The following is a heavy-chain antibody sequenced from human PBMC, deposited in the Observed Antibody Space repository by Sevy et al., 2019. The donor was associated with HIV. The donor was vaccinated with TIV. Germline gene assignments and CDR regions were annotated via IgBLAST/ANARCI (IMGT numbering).Heavy chain of an antibody. CDR3: AGGRYDSSGSFDAFDI. Sequence: GGSLRLSCKPSGFTFISYAMNWVRQAPGKGLEWVSTIYGSSGATYYGNSVKGRFTISRDNSKNNLYMQMNSLRTEDTAVYYCAGGRYDSSGSFDAFDIWGQGTMVTVSS. D-gene: IGHD3-22*01. CDR1: GFTFISYA. J-gene: IGHJ3*02. V-gene: IGHV3-23*01. CDR2: IYGSSGAT.